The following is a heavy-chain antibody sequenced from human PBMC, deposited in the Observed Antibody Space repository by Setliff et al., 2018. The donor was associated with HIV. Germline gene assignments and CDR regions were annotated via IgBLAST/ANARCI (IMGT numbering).Heavy chain of an antibody. D-gene: IGHD6-13*01. V-gene: IGHV3-20*04. J-gene: IGHJ4*02. CDR2: INWNGGST. Sequence: PGGSLRLSCAASGFTFDDYGMSWVRQAPGKGLEWVSSINWNGGSTAYADSVKGRFTISRDNAQNSLYLQMNGLRAEDTALYYCARDLRYGSTWYAFDYWGQGTLVTVSS. CDR3: ARDLRYGSTWYAFDY. CDR1: GFTFDDYG.